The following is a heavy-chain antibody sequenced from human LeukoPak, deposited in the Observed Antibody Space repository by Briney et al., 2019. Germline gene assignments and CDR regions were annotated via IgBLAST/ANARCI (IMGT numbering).Heavy chain of an antibody. Sequence: PSETLSLTCTVSGYSISSGYYWGWIRQPPGKGLEWIGSIYHSGSTYYNPSLKSRVTISVDTSKNQFSLKLSSVTAADTAVYYCARGYYGSGSYWGYYYYMDVWGKGTTVTVSS. CDR3: ARGYYGSGSYWGYYYYMDV. V-gene: IGHV4-38-2*02. D-gene: IGHD3-10*01. J-gene: IGHJ6*03. CDR1: GYSISSGYY. CDR2: IYHSGST.